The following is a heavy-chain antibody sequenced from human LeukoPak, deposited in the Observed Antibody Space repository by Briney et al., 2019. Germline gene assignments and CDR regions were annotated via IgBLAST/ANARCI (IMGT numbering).Heavy chain of an antibody. CDR2: ISGSGGST. CDR1: GFTFSSYA. J-gene: IGHJ6*02. V-gene: IGHV3-23*01. CDR3: AKDSRSTDWGLFDLSYYYYGMDV. D-gene: IGHD3/OR15-3a*01. Sequence: PGGSLRLSCAASGFTFSSYAMSWVRQAPGKGLEWVSAISGSGGSTYYADSVKGRFTISRDNSKNTLYLQMNSLRAEDTAVYYCAKDSRSTDWGLFDLSYYYYGMDVWGQGTTVTVSS.